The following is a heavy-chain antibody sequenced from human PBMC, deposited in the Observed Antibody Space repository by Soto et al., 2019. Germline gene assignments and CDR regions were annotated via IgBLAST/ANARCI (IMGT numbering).Heavy chain of an antibody. CDR1: GGSFGKSA. D-gene: IGHD3-3*01. CDR2: FIPVYRTL. J-gene: IGHJ4*02. V-gene: IGHV1-69*13. Sequence: SVKVSCKASGGSFGKSAINWVRQTPGQGLEWLGGFIPVYRTLNYAQKFQGRVTITADESTGTAYMTLSSLASDDTAVYYCATGVIWIGYFTVDSWGQGTRVTVAS. CDR3: ATGVIWIGYFTVDS.